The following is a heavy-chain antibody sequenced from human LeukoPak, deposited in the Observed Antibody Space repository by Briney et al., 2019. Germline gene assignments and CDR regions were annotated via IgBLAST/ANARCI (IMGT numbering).Heavy chain of an antibody. CDR3: ARDNIAVAGTDY. CDR1: GFTFSNAW. Sequence: GGSLRLSCAASGFTFSNAWMSWVRQAPGKGLEWVGRIKSKTDGGTTDYAAPVKGRFTISRDNAKNSLYLQMNSLRAEDTAVYYCARDNIAVAGTDYWGQGTLVTVSS. CDR2: IKSKTDGGTT. V-gene: IGHV3-15*01. D-gene: IGHD6-19*01. J-gene: IGHJ4*02.